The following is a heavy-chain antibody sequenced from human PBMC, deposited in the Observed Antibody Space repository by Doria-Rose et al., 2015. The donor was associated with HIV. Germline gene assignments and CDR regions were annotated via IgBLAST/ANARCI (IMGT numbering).Heavy chain of an antibody. CDR1: GVSLSSPGMG. J-gene: IGHJ4*02. CDR3: ARIKSSRWYHKFYFDF. V-gene: IGHV2-26*01. D-gene: IGHD6-13*01. CDR2: IFSDDER. Sequence: QESGPVLVKPTATLTLTCTVAGVSLSSPGMGVSWIRQPPGKVLALLANIFSDDERSYKTSLKSRLTISRGTSKSQVVLTMTDMDPVDTATYYCARIKSSRWYHKFYFDFWGQGTLVIVSA.